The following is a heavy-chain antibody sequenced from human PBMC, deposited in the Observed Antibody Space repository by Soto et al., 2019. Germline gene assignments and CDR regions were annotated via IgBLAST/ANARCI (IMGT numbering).Heavy chain of an antibody. CDR1: GFTFRSHR. CDR2: IKSDGSTT. Sequence: GGSLRLSCAASGFTFRSHRMHWVRQGPGKGLVWVSRIKSDGSTTTYADSVKGRFTISRDNAKNTLYLQMNSLRVEDTAVYYCARDTPLSDSGPHFDYWGQGTLVTVSS. D-gene: IGHD3-10*01. J-gene: IGHJ4*02. V-gene: IGHV3-74*01. CDR3: ARDTPLSDSGPHFDY.